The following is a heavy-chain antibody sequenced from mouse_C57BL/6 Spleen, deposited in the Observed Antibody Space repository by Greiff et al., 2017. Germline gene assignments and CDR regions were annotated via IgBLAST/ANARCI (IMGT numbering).Heavy chain of an antibody. J-gene: IGHJ4*01. CDR1: GYAFSSYW. CDR3: ARSGDSSAYVGAMDY. V-gene: IGHV1-80*01. CDR2: IYPGDGDT. Sequence: QVQLQQSGAELVKPGASVKISCKASGYAFSSYWMNWVKQRPGKGLEWIGQIYPGDGDTNYNGKFKGKATLTADKSSSTAYMQLSRLTSEDSAVYFCARSGDSSAYVGAMDYWGQGTSVTGSS. D-gene: IGHD3-2*02.